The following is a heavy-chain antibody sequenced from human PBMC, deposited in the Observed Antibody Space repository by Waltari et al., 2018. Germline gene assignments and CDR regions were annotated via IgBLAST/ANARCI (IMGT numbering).Heavy chain of an antibody. CDR2: IYPYNGNT. CDR1: GYIFSTSG. J-gene: IGHJ4*02. V-gene: IGHV1-18*01. CDR3: ARDDVDSSNFGGF. D-gene: IGHD6-13*01. Sequence: QLVQSGAEGKKPGASVKVSCKAYGYIFSTSGITWGRKAPGQGLEWMGWIYPYNGNTKYKQNLQGRVTMTTDTSTTTAYMEIRSLRSDDTAIYYCARDDVDSSNFGGFWGQGTLVTVSS.